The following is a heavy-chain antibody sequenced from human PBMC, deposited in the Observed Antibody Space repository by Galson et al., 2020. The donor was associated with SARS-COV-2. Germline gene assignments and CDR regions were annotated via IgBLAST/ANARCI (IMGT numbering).Heavy chain of an antibody. CDR1: GFTFDDYA. CDR3: AKCPNSYSSAWFGIDF. D-gene: IGHD6-19*01. CDR2: VTWNSATK. J-gene: IGHJ4*02. Sequence: GGSLRLSCAASGFTFDDYAMHWVRQAPGKGPEWVSTVTWNSATKAYADSVKGRFTISRDNANNSLYLQMSSLRPEDTAFYYCAKCPNSYSSAWFGIDFWGQGTLVSVSS. V-gene: IGHV3-9*01.